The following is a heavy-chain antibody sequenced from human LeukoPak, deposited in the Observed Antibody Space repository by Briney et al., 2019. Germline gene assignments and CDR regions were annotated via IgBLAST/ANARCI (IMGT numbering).Heavy chain of an antibody. CDR1: GGTFSSYA. CDR2: ISAHNGNT. CDR3: ARGGDISGFDY. D-gene: IGHD6-19*01. Sequence: ASVKVSCKASGGTFSSYAISWVRQAPGQGLEWMGWISAHNGNTNYAQRLQGRVTMTTDTSTSTAYMELRSLRSDDTAVYHCARGGDISGFDYWGQGTLVTVSS. V-gene: IGHV1-18*01. J-gene: IGHJ4*02.